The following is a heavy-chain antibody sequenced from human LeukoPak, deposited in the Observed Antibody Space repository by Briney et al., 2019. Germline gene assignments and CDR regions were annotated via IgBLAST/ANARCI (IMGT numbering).Heavy chain of an antibody. CDR2: IYHSGST. CDR3: ATGVRLQFPVFDY. CDR1: GYSISSGYY. V-gene: IGHV4-38-2*01. J-gene: IGHJ4*02. D-gene: IGHD5-24*01. Sequence: PSETLSLTCAVSGYSISSGYYWGWIRQPPGKGLEWIGSIYHSGSTYYNPSLKSRVTISVDTSKNQFSLKLSSVTAADTAVYYCATGVRLQFPVFDYWGQGTLVTVSS.